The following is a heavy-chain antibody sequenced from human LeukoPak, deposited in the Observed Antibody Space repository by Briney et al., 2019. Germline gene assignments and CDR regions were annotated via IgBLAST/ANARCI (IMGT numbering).Heavy chain of an antibody. CDR1: GDSVSRNSVA. J-gene: IGHJ6*02. V-gene: IGHV6-1*01. D-gene: IGHD5-18*01. Sequence: SQTLSLTCAISGDSVSRNSVAWNWIRQSPSRGLEWLGRIYYRSKWYNDYAVSVKSRITINPDTSKNQFSLQLNSVTPEDTAVYYCARGYRAYYAMDVWGQGTTVTVSS. CDR2: IYYRSKWYN. CDR3: ARGYRAYYAMDV.